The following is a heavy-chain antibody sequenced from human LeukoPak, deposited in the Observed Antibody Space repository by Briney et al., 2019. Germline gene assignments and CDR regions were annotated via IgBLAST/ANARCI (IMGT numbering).Heavy chain of an antibody. D-gene: IGHD3-10*01. V-gene: IGHV3-21*04. Sequence: PGGSLRLSCAASGFTFSNYSMNWVRQAPGKGLEWVSSISSSSNYIYYADSVKGRFTISRDNAKNSLYLQMNSLRAEDTALYYCAKDYYASGSYLIGYGLDVWGQGTTVTVSS. CDR1: GFTFSNYS. CDR3: AKDYYASGSYLIGYGLDV. CDR2: ISSSSNYI. J-gene: IGHJ6*02.